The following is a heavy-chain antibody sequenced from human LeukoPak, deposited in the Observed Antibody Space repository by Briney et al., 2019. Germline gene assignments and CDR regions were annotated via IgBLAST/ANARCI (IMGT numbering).Heavy chain of an antibody. J-gene: IGHJ4*02. Sequence: ASVKVSCKASGYTFTSYYMHWVRQAPGQGLEWMGIINPSGGSTSYAQKFQGRVTMTRDTSTSTVYMELSSLRSEDTAVYYCARGPSYYYVSSGYDSPFDYWGQGTLVTVSS. V-gene: IGHV1-46*01. CDR2: INPSGGST. CDR1: GYTFTSYY. CDR3: ARGPSYYYVSSGYDSPFDY. D-gene: IGHD3-22*01.